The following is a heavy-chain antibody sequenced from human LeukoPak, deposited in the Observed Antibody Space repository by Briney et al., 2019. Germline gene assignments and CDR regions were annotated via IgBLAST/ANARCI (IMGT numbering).Heavy chain of an antibody. CDR3: AKDLRPEGIVGASDFDY. CDR1: GFTFSSYG. D-gene: IGHD1-26*01. V-gene: IGHV3-33*06. J-gene: IGHJ4*02. CDR2: IWYDGSNK. Sequence: GRSLRLSCAASGFTFSSYGMHWVRQAPGKGLEWVAVIWYDGSNKYYAGSVKGRFTISRDNSKNTLYLQMNSLRAEDTAVYYCAKDLRPEGIVGASDFDYWGQGTLVTVSS.